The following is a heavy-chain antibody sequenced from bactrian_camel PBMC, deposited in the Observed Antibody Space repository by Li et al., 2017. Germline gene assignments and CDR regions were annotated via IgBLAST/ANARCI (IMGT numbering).Heavy chain of an antibody. J-gene: IGHJ4*01. V-gene: IGHV3S1*01. CDR3: ARHHDYWSFDY. CDR2: IATGSGNT. CDR1: GDTYSEYC. Sequence: VQLVESGGGSVQPGGSLRLSCAISGDTYSEYCMGWFRQAPGKEREGVARIATGSGNTYYADSVKGRFTISRDNAKNTLYLQMSSLKSEDTALYYCARHHDYWSFDYWGQGTQVTVS. D-gene: IGHD3*01.